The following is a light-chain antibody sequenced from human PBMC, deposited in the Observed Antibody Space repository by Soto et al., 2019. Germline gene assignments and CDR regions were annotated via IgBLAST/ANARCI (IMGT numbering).Light chain of an antibody. CDR1: SSNIGSNY. V-gene: IGLV1-47*01. J-gene: IGLJ2*01. CDR2: RNN. Sequence: QSVLTQPHSASGTPGQRVTISCSGSSSNIGSNYVYWYQQLPGTAPKLLIYRNNQRPSGVPDRFSGSKSGTSASLAISGLRSEDEADYYCAAWDDSLSGPLFGGGTQLTVL. CDR3: AAWDDSLSGPL.